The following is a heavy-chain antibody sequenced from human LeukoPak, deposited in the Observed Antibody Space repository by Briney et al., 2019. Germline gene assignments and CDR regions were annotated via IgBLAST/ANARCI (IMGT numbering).Heavy chain of an antibody. CDR1: GFTFSSYD. Sequence: GGSLRLSCAASGFTFSSYDMHWVRQPTGKGLEWVSAIGTAGDTYYSHSVKGRFTISRDNAKNSLYLQMNSLRAEDTAVYYCARGSSTESYSAEYFEHWGQGTLVTVSS. V-gene: IGHV3-13*01. J-gene: IGHJ1*01. CDR2: IGTAGDT. CDR3: ARGSSTESYSAEYFEH. D-gene: IGHD2-21*01.